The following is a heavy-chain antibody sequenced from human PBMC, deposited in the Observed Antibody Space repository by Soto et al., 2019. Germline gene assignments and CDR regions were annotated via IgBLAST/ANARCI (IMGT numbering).Heavy chain of an antibody. CDR1: GFTFSSYG. Sequence: QVQLVESGGGVVQPGRSLRLSCAASGFTFSSYGMNWVRQAPGKGLEWVAVIWYDGSNKYYADSVKGRFTISRDNSKKTQYLQMDRLRADDQAVHYGAREYDGKGVYGMDVWGRGTTVTDSS. J-gene: IGHJ6*02. CDR3: AREYDGKGVYGMDV. V-gene: IGHV3-33*01. CDR2: IWYDGSNK. D-gene: IGHD1-1*01.